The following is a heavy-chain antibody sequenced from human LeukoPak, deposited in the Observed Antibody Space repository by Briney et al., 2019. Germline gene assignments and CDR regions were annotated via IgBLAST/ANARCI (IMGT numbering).Heavy chain of an antibody. D-gene: IGHD7-27*01. V-gene: IGHV4-59*02. CDR1: GGSVSDYY. CDR3: ASRKLGNDY. CDR2: IYYTGSS. J-gene: IGHJ4*01. Sequence: PSEALSLTCTVSGGSVSDYYWSWIRQSPGKGLEWIGYIYYTGSSSYNPSLRSRVTISADTSKNQFSLKLSSVTAADTAVYYCASRKLGNDYWGQGTLVTVSS.